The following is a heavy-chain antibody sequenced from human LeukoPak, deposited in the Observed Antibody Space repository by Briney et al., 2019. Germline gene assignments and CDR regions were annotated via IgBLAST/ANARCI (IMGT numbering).Heavy chain of an antibody. D-gene: IGHD2-15*01. J-gene: IGHJ6*03. CDR1: DGPIRRHY. CDR3: GRDALVGYFSYYYIDV. V-gene: IGHV4-59*11. CDR2: ISNSGST. Sequence: SETLSLTCTVSDGPIRRHYWTWIRQSPLKGLEWIGDISNSGSTKYNPSLESRVTISIDTSKSRFSLRLTSVTAADTAVYYCGRDALVGYFSYYYIDVWGKGTTVTVSS.